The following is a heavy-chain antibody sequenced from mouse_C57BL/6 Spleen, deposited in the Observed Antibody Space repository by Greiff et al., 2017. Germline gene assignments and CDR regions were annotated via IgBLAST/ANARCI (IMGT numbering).Heavy chain of an antibody. D-gene: IGHD1-1*01. J-gene: IGHJ3*01. V-gene: IGHV1-18*01. CDR2: INPNNGGT. CDR3: ALYYYGGWFAY. CDR1: GYTFTDYN. Sequence: VQLQQSGPELVKPGASVKIPCKASGYTFTDYNMDWVKQSHGKSLEWIGDINPNNGGTIYNQKFKGKATLTVDKSSSTAYMELRSLTSEDTAVYYCALYYYGGWFAYWGQGTLVTVSA.